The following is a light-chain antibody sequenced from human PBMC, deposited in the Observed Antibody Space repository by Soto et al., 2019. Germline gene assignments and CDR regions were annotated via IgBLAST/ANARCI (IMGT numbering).Light chain of an antibody. V-gene: IGKV1-33*01. Sequence: DIQMTQSPSSLSASVGDRVTITCQASQDIRNYLNWYQQKPGKAPKLLIYDASNLETGVPSRFSGSEYGTDFTLTISSLQAEDIGTYYCQQYDNRLTLGGGTKV. CDR3: QQYDNRLT. J-gene: IGKJ4*01. CDR2: DAS. CDR1: QDIRNY.